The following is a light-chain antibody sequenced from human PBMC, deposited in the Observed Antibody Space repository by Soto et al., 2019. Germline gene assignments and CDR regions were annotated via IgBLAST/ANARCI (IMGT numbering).Light chain of an antibody. CDR2: GAS. CDR1: QSVSSSY. Sequence: EIVLTQSPGTLSLSPGERATLSCRASQSVSSSYLAWYQQKPGQAPRLLIYGASSRATGIPDTFSGSGSGTDFTLTISRREPEDFAVYYCQQYGSSPPRTFGQLTKVEIK. CDR3: QQYGSSPPRT. V-gene: IGKV3-20*01. J-gene: IGKJ1*01.